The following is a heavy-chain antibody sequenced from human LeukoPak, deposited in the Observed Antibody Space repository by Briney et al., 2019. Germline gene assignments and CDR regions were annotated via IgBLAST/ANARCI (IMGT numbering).Heavy chain of an antibody. CDR2: ISAYNGNT. V-gene: IGHV1-18*01. CDR3: AIVLRYFDWLYISDY. D-gene: IGHD3-9*01. Sequence: ASVKVSCKASGYTFTSYGISWVRQAPGQGLEWMGWISAYNGNTNYAQKLQGRVTMTTDTSTSTAYMELRSLRSDDTAVYYCAIVLRYFDWLYISDYWGRGTLVTVSS. J-gene: IGHJ4*02. CDR1: GYTFTSYG.